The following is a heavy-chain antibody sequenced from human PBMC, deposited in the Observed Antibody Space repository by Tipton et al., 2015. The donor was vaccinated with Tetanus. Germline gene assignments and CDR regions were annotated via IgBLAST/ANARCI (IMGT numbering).Heavy chain of an antibody. CDR3: ARESITIFGVVSIDY. CDR2: IYHVGTT. D-gene: IGHD3-3*01. V-gene: IGHV4-4*02. J-gene: IGHJ4*02. Sequence: TLSLTCAVSGGSIRSSNWWSWVRQTPGKRLEWIGEIYHVGTTNYNPSLKSRVTMSVDNSKNQFSLKLNSVTAADTAVYYCARESITIFGVVSIDYWGQGTLVTVSS. CDR1: GGSIRSSNW.